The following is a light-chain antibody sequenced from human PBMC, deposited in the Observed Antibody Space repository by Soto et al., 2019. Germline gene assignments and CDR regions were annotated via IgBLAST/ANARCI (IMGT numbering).Light chain of an antibody. CDR1: SSSIGAGYE. J-gene: IGLJ1*01. CDR2: NNN. CDR3: VTWDDSLASYV. Sequence: QSVLTQPPSVSGAPGQRVTISCSGTSSSIGAGYEVHWYHQLPGTAPKLVVYNNNQRPSRVPDRFSGSKSGTSASLAISGLQSEDEAEYYCVTWDDSLASYVFGAGTKVTV. V-gene: IGLV1-44*01.